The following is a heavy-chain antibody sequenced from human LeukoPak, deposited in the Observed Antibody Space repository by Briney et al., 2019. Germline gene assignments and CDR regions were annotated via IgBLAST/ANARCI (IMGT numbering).Heavy chain of an antibody. CDR2: ISGSGGST. CDR3: AKNMRGYSYGIDY. CDR1: GFSFSNYA. J-gene: IGHJ4*02. Sequence: GGSLRLSCAASGFSFSNYAMTWVRQAPGKGLEWVSAISGSGGSTYYADSVKGRVTISRDNSKNTLYLQMNSLRAEDTAVYYCAKNMRGYSYGIDYWGQGTLV. D-gene: IGHD5-18*01. V-gene: IGHV3-23*01.